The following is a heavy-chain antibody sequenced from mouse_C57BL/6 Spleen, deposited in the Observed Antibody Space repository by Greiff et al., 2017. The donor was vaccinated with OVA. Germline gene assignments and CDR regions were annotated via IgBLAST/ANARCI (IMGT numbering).Heavy chain of an antibody. J-gene: IGHJ3*01. CDR2: INPNNGGT. D-gene: IGHD2-1*01. CDR3: AYGNFAWFAY. V-gene: IGHV1-26*01. CDR1: GYTFTDYY. Sequence: VQLQQSGPELVKPGASVKISCKASGYTFTDYYMNWVKQSHGKSLEWIGDINPNNGGTSYNQKFKGKATLTVDKSSSTAYMALRSLTSEDSAVYYCAYGNFAWFAYWGQGTLVTVSA.